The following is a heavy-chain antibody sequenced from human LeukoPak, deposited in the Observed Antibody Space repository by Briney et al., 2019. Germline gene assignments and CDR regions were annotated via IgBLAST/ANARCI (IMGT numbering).Heavy chain of an antibody. Sequence: ASVKVSCKASGGTFSSYAISWVRQAPGQGLGWMGGIIPIFGTANYAQKFQGRVTITTDESTSTAYMELSSLRSEDTAVYYCARAKDIVVVPAAIRLDYWGQGTLVTVSS. J-gene: IGHJ4*02. CDR1: GGTFSSYA. CDR3: ARAKDIVVVPAAIRLDY. CDR2: IIPIFGTA. D-gene: IGHD2-2*02. V-gene: IGHV1-69*05.